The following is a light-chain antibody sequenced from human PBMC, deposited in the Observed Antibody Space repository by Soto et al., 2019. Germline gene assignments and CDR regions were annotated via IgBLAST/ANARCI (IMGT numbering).Light chain of an antibody. CDR1: QSVAGN. CDR3: QQSNNWPPLT. CDR2: GVS. Sequence: EIVMTQSPATLSVSPGETATLSCRASQSVAGNLAWYQQKPGQPPRLLIYGVSTSATGVPARLSGSGSETDFSLTISSLQIEDFALYYCQQSNNWPPLTFGGGTKVEIK. J-gene: IGKJ4*01. V-gene: IGKV3-15*01.